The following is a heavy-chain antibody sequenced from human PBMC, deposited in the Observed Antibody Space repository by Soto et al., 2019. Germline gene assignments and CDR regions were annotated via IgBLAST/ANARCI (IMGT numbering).Heavy chain of an antibody. J-gene: IGHJ4*02. D-gene: IGHD6-13*01. CDR2: IIPIFGTS. CDR3: ARPKGDYSSSWYEGELSY. CDR1: GGNFSNYA. V-gene: IGHV1-69*12. Sequence: QVQLVQSGAEVKKPGSSVGVSCKASGGNFSNYAFTWVRQAPGQGLEWMGGIIPIFGTSNYAQRFQGRVTITADESMSTVYMELSSLRSEDTAIYYCARPKGDYSSSWYEGELSYWGQGTLVTVSS.